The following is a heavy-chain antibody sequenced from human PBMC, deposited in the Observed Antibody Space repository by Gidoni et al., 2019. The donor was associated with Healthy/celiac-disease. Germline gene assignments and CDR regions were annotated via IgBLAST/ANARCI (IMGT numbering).Heavy chain of an antibody. D-gene: IGHD1-1*01. CDR1: GGSISRYY. Sequence: QLQLQQSGPGRAKPSETLYLTCTVSGGSISRYYWSWIRQPPGKGLAWSGYIYYRGSTNCNPSLKSGVNISVDTSNNQLSLKLSSVTAADTAVYYCARGVPEYYYYYMDVWGKGTTVTVSS. V-gene: IGHV4-59*01. CDR2: IYYRGST. CDR3: ARGVPEYYYYYMDV. J-gene: IGHJ6*03.